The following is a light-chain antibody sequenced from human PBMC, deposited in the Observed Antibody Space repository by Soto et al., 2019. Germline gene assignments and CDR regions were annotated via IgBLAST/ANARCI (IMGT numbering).Light chain of an antibody. CDR3: CSYAGSYTFAV. V-gene: IGLV2-11*01. CDR2: DVS. J-gene: IGLJ1*01. CDR1: SSDVGGYNY. Sequence: ALAQPRSVSGSPGQSVTISCTGTSSDVGGYNYVSWYQQHPGKAPKLMIYDVSKRPSGVPDRFSGSKSGNTASLTISGLQAEDEADYYCCSYAGSYTFAVFGTGTKVTV.